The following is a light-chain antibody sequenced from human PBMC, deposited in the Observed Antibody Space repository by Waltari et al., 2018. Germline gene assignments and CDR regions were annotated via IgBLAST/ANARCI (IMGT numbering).Light chain of an antibody. J-gene: IGLJ3*02. CDR2: DVS. Sequence: QSALTQPRSVSGSPGQSVTISCTGTSSDVGGYTYVSWFQQHAGKAPRLMIYDVSERPSGVPDRFSGSKSGNTASLTISGLQAEDEADYYCCSYAGSYTWVFGGGTKLTVL. CDR3: CSYAGSYTWV. CDR1: SSDVGGYTY. V-gene: IGLV2-11*01.